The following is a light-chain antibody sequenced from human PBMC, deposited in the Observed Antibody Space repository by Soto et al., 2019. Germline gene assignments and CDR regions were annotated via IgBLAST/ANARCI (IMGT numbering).Light chain of an antibody. Sequence: QSVLTQPASVSGSPGQSITISCTGTSSDVGGYNYVSWYQQHPGRAPRLLIYEASYRPSGVSHRFSGSKFGNTASLTISGLQAEDEADYHRSSYSSGSTLYVFGTGTKVTVL. J-gene: IGLJ1*01. CDR2: EAS. CDR3: SSYSSGSTLYV. CDR1: SSDVGGYNY. V-gene: IGLV2-14*01.